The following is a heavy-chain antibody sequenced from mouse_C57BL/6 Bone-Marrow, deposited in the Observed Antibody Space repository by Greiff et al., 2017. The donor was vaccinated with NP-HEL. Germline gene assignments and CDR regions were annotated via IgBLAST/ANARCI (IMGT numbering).Heavy chain of an antibody. Sequence: QVQLQQPGAELVMPGASVKLSCKASGYTFTSYWMHWVKQRPGQGLEWIGEIDPSDSYTNYNQKFKGKSTLTVDKSSSTAYMQLSSLTCEDCGVYDCARDSSGPFAYGGQGTQVTVSA. D-gene: IGHD3-2*02. CDR2: IDPSDSYT. CDR3: ARDSSGPFAY. J-gene: IGHJ3*01. CDR1: GYTFTSYW. V-gene: IGHV1-69*01.